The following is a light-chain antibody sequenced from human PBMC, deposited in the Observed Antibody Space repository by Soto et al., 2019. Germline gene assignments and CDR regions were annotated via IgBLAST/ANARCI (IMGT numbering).Light chain of an antibody. J-gene: IGKJ2*01. CDR3: QKSYTNPYI. CDR2: AAS. V-gene: IGKV1-39*01. Sequence: DIQMTQSPSSLSASVGDRVTITCRASQSISSYLNWYQQKPGKAPRLLIYAASSLQSGVSSRFSGSGSGTDFTLTVSSLQPEDFSIYYCQKSYTNPYIFGLGTKLEIK. CDR1: QSISSY.